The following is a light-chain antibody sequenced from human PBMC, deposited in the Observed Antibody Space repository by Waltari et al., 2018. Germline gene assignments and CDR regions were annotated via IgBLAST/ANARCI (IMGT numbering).Light chain of an antibody. Sequence: DNQMTQSPSTLSASVGDRVSTSCRASQSVGTWLAWYQQKPGKAPKLLIYMASSFESGVPSRFSGSGSGTDFTLTISSLQPDDFATYSCQQYSSFSTFGQGTKV. V-gene: IGKV1-5*03. CDR1: QSVGTW. CDR3: QQYSSFST. J-gene: IGKJ2*01. CDR2: MAS.